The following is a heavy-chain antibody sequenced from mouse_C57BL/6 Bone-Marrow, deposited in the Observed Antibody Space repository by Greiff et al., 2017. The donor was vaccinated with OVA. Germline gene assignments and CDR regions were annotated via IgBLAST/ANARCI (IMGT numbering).Heavy chain of an antibody. J-gene: IGHJ2*01. D-gene: IGHD2-3*01. Sequence: VQLQQSGPGLVQPSQSLSITCTVSGFSLTSYGVRWVRQSPGQGLEWLGVIWRGGSTAYNAAFISRLSISKDNSKSQVFFKMNSLQADDTAIYYCARSYDGYLPFDYWGQGTTLTVSA. V-gene: IGHV2-2*01. CDR2: IWRGGST. CDR3: ARSYDGYLPFDY. CDR1: GFSLTSYG.